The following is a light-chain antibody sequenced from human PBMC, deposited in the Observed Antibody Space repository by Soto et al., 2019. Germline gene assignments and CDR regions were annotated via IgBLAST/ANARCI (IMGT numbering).Light chain of an antibody. Sequence: ESVLTQSPGTLSLSPGESATLSCRASQSVSSNSLAWYRRNPGQPPSLLIYGTSTRATGIPRRFSGSGSGTDFPLTITRLEPEDCAVYYCQQYGGSPPTFGQGNKVEVK. CDR3: QQYGGSPPT. CDR1: QSVSSNS. J-gene: IGKJ1*01. CDR2: GTS. V-gene: IGKV3-20*01.